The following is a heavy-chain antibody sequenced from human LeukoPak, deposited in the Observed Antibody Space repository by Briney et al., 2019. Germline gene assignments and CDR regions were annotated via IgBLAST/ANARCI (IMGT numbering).Heavy chain of an antibody. CDR2: ISSSGSTI. Sequence: GGSLRLYCAASGFTFSDYYMSWIRQAPGKGLEWVSYISSSGSTIYYADSVKGRFTISRANAKDSLYLQMNSLRAEDAAVYYCARDTYYDGSGTFDYWGQGTLVTVSS. D-gene: IGHD3-10*01. CDR1: GFTFSDYY. J-gene: IGHJ4*02. V-gene: IGHV3-11*04. CDR3: ARDTYYDGSGTFDY.